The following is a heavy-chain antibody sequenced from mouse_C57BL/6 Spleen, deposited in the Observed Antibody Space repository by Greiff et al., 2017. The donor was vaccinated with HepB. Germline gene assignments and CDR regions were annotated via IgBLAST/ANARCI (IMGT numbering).Heavy chain of an antibody. CDR1: GYTFTDYN. CDR3: AKNYDYDEGRGFAY. CDR2: INPNNGGT. J-gene: IGHJ3*01. V-gene: IGHV1-22*01. Sequence: VQLQQSGPELVKPGASVKMSCKASGYTFTDYNMHWVKQSHGKSLEWIGYINPNNGGTSYNQKFKGKATLTVNKSSSTAYMELRSLTSEDSAVYYCAKNYDYDEGRGFAYWGQGTLVTVSA. D-gene: IGHD2-4*01.